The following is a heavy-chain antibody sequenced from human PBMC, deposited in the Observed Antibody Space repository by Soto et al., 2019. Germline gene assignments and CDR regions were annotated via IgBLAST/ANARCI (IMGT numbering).Heavy chain of an antibody. CDR1: GYSFTSYW. D-gene: IGHD6-6*01. CDR3: PRHIAARPYYYYYYMDV. J-gene: IGHJ6*03. V-gene: IGHV5-51*01. CDR2: IYPGDSDT. Sequence: GESLKISCKGSGYSFTSYWIGWVRQMPGKGLEWMGIIYPGDSDTRYSPSFQGQVTISADKSISTAYLQWSSLKASDTAMYYCPRHIAARPYYYYYYMDVWGKGTTVTISS.